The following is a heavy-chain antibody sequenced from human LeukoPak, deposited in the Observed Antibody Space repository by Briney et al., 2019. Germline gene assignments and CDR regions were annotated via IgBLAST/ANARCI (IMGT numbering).Heavy chain of an antibody. CDR2: TYYRSKWYN. V-gene: IGHV6-1*01. CDR1: GDSVSSNSAA. J-gene: IGHJ6*03. CDR3: ARYSSSWYGHYYYYYYMDV. D-gene: IGHD6-13*01. Sequence: SQTLSLTCAISGDSVSSNSAAWNWIRQSPSRGLEWLGRTYYRSKWYNDYAVSVKSRITINPDTSKNQFSLQLNSVTPEDAAVYYCARYSSSWYGHYYYYYYMDVWGKGTTVTVSS.